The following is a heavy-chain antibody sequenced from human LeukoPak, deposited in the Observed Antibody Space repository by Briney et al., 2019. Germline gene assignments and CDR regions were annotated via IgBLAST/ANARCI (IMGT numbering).Heavy chain of an antibody. D-gene: IGHD3-22*01. J-gene: IGHJ5*02. CDR1: GFTFSSHG. CDR2: IKRKSEGATT. V-gene: IGHV3-15*01. Sequence: SGGSLRLSCAASGFTFSSHGMSWVRQAPGRGLEWLGLIKRKSEGATTDYSAPVKGRFTISRDDSENTLYLQMSSLKTEDTAVYYCTTDTTMIVVVIENWFDPWGQGTLVTVSS. CDR3: TTDTTMIVVVIENWFDP.